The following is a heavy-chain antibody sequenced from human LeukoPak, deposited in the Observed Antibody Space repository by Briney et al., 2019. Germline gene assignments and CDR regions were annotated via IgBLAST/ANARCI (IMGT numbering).Heavy chain of an antibody. V-gene: IGHV4-34*01. CDR2: INHSGST. Sequence: AETLSLTCAVYGGSFSGYYWSWIRQPPGKGLEWIGEINHSGSTNYNPSLKSRVTISVDTSKNQFSLKLSSVTVADTAVYYCARVHHPYYYYYYGMDVWGQGTTVTVSS. D-gene: IGHD1-1*01. CDR3: ARVHHPYYYYYYGMDV. CDR1: GGSFSGYY. J-gene: IGHJ6*02.